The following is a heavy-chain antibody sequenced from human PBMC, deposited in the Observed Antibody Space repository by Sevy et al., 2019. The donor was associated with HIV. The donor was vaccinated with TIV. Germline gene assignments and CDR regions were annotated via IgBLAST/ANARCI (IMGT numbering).Heavy chain of an antibody. CDR2: IKEEGSEK. CDR1: GFSFSSFW. CDR3: AREGQWSHPGDY. J-gene: IGHJ4*02. Sequence: GGSLRLSCAASGFSFSSFWMSWVRQIPGKGLEWVANIKEEGSEKYYVDSVKGRFTISRDNAKNSLYLQMNSLRAEDTAVYYCAREGQWSHPGDYWGQGTLVTVSS. D-gene: IGHD2-15*01. V-gene: IGHV3-7*01.